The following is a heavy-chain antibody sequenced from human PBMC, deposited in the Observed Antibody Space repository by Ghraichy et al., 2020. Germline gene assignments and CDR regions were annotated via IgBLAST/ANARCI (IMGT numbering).Heavy chain of an antibody. CDR1: GFTLDDYA. V-gene: IGHV3-9*01. CDR3: VKDMGRTIWYFDL. Sequence: GGSLRLSCAASGFTLDDYAMHWVRQAPGKGLEWVSSINWNSDNIGYADSVKGRFTISRDNARNSLYLQMNSLRTDDTAFYYCVKDMGRTIWYFDLWGRGTLVTVSS. CDR2: INWNSDNI. J-gene: IGHJ2*01. D-gene: IGHD1-26*01.